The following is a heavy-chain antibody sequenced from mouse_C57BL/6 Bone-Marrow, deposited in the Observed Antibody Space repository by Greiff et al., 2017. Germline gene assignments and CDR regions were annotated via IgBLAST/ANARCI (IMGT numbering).Heavy chain of an antibody. J-gene: IGHJ1*03. D-gene: IGHD2-1*01. CDR3: ARTFYFYWYFDV. CDR1: GYTFTNYW. Sequence: VQGVESGAELVRPGTSVKMSCKASGYTFTNYWIGWAKQRPGHGLEWIGDIYPGGGYTNYNEKFKGKATLTADKSSSTAYMQFSSLTSEDSAIYYCARTFYFYWYFDVWGTGTTVTVSS. V-gene: IGHV1-63*01. CDR2: IYPGGGYT.